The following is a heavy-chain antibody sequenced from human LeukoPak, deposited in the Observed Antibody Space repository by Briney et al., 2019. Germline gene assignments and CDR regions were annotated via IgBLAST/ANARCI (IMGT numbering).Heavy chain of an antibody. CDR1: GGTFSSYA. V-gene: IGHV1-69*05. CDR2: IIPIFGTA. J-gene: IGHJ4*02. CDR3: ARVFRGYYHYFDY. Sequence: ASVKVSCKASGGTFSSYAISWVRQAPGQGLEWMGGIIPIFGTANYAQKFQGRVTITTDESTSTAYMELSSLRSEDTAVYYCARVFRGYYHYFDYWGQGTLVTVSS. D-gene: IGHD3-3*01.